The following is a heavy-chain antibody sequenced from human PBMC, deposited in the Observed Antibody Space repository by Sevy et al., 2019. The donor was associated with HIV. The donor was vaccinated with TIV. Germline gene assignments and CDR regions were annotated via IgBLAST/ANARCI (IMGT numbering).Heavy chain of an antibody. CDR3: ARDKHCSSTSCYTTPYYYYGMDV. CDR2: INHSGST. D-gene: IGHD2-2*02. CDR1: GGSFSGYY. V-gene: IGHV4-34*01. Sequence: SETLSLTCAVYGGSFSGYYWSWIRQPPGKGLEWIGEINHSGSTNYNPSLKSRVTISVDTSKNQFSLKLSSVTAADTAVYYCARDKHCSSTSCYTTPYYYYGMDVWGQGTTVTVS. J-gene: IGHJ6*02.